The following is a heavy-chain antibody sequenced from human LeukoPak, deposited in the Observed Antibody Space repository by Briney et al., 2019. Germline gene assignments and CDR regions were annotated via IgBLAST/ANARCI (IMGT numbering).Heavy chain of an antibody. V-gene: IGHV3-30*18. D-gene: IGHD5-12*01. CDR2: ISYDGSNK. CDR3: ANLNSGYDFVYPPYDY. CDR1: GFTFSSYG. J-gene: IGHJ4*02. Sequence: GRSLRLSCAASGFTFSSYGMHWVRQAPGKGLEWVAVISYDGSNKYYADSVKGRFTISRDNSKNTLYLQMNSLRAEDTAVYYCANLNSGYDFVYPPYDYWGQGTLVTASS.